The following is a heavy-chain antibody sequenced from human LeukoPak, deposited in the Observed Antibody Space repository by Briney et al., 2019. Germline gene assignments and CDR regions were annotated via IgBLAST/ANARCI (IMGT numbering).Heavy chain of an antibody. Sequence: ASVKVSCKTSGYTFTGYYMHWVRQAPGQGLEWMGWINPNTGGTNYAQKFQGRVTMTSDTSISTAYMELSSLRSDDTAMYYCARAPMIVVVFPPRLDFWGQGSLVTVSS. V-gene: IGHV1-2*02. CDR1: GYTFTGYY. J-gene: IGHJ4*02. CDR2: INPNTGGT. CDR3: ARAPMIVVVFPPRLDF. D-gene: IGHD3-22*01.